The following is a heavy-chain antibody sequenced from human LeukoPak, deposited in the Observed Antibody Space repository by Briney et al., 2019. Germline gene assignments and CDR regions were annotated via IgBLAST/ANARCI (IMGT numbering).Heavy chain of an antibody. J-gene: IGHJ1*01. Sequence: GGSLRLSCAASGFTVSDNYMSWVRQAPGKGLEWVSVFYSGGSTRYADSVKGRLTISRDNSKNTLYLQLNSLRAEDTAVYFCAASRGSSKYFHHGGQGPLVTVSS. CDR3: AASRGSSKYFHH. CDR2: FYSGGST. CDR1: GFTVSDNY. V-gene: IGHV3-66*01. D-gene: IGHD1-26*01.